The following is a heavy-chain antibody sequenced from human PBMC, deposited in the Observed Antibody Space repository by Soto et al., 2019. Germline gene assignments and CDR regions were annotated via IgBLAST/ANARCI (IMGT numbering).Heavy chain of an antibody. CDR2: IYYSGNT. CDR1: GGPISSSNHF. Sequence: PSETLSLTCTVSGGPISSSNHFWGWIRQPPGKGLEWIGYIYYSGNTNYNPSLKSRVTISVDTSKNQFSLKLSSVTAADTAVYYCASSLDYGDSIAFDIWGQGTMVTVSS. J-gene: IGHJ3*02. CDR3: ASSLDYGDSIAFDI. V-gene: IGHV4-61*05. D-gene: IGHD4-17*01.